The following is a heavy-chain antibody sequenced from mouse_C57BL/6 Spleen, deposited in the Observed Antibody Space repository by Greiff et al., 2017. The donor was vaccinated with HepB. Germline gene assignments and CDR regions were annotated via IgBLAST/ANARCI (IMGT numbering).Heavy chain of an antibody. J-gene: IGHJ4*01. CDR1: GFNIKDDY. CDR3: TTPPSYAMDY. CDR2: IDPENGDT. Sequence: VQLKESGAELVRPGASVKLSCTASGFNIKDDYMHWVKQRPEQGLEWIGWIDPENGDTEYASKFQGKATITADTSSNTAYLQLSSLTSEDTAVYYCTTPPSYAMDYWVKEPQSPSPQ. V-gene: IGHV14-4*01.